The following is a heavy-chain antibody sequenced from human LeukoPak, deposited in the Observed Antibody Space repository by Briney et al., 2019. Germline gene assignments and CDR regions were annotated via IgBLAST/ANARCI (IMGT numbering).Heavy chain of an antibody. CDR1: GGSISSSSYY. CDR3: AIQALYYYDSSGYPLPWYFDL. D-gene: IGHD3-22*01. CDR2: IYYSGST. Sequence: SETLSLTCTVSGGSISSSSYYWGWIRQPPGRGLEWGESIYYSGSTYYNPSLKSRVTISVDTSKNQFSLKLSSVTAADTAVYYCAIQALYYYDSSGYPLPWYFDLWGRGTLVTVSS. J-gene: IGHJ2*01. V-gene: IGHV4-39*01.